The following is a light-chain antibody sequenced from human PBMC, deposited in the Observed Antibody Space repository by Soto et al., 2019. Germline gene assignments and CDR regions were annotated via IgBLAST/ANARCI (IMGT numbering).Light chain of an antibody. CDR1: QSIRNY. Sequence: DIQMTQSPSSLSASVGDRVTISCRASQSIRNYVSWYQQKPGPAPKLLISAASTLQSGVPSRFSGSGSNTDFNLTINSLQIEDFASDECQRADSTPHTFGQETNVEI. J-gene: IGKJ1*01. V-gene: IGKV1-39*02. CDR3: QRADSTPHT. CDR2: AAS.